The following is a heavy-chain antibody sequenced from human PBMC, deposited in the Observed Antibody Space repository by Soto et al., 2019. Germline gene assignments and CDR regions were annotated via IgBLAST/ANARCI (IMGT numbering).Heavy chain of an antibody. CDR2: ISYDGNNK. D-gene: IGHD3-10*02. Sequence: GGSLRLSCAASGFTFSRFSMHWVRQAPGKGLAWVAVISYDGNNKHFAESVKGRFSISRDDSKNTVYLEMNNLRGDDSAVYYCARDHGMFLSYYYYGMDVWGQGTTVSVSS. CDR3: ARDHGMFLSYYYYGMDV. J-gene: IGHJ6*02. CDR1: GFTFSRFS. V-gene: IGHV3-30-3*01.